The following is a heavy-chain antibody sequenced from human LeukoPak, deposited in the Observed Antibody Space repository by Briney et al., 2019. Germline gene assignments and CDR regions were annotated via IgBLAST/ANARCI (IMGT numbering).Heavy chain of an antibody. D-gene: IGHD1-26*01. CDR1: GFNG. CDR3: ATDEGKWELLFDY. J-gene: IGHJ4*02. Sequence: PGGSLRLSCAVSGFNGMHWVRQAPGKGLEWVAFMQYDGSDKSYADSVKGRFTISRDNSKNTLYLQMNSLRPEDTAVYSCATDEGKWELLFDYWGQGTLVTVSS. CDR2: MQYDGSDK. V-gene: IGHV3-30*02.